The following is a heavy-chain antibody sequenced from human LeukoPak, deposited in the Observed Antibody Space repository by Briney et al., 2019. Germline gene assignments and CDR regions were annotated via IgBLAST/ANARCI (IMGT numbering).Heavy chain of an antibody. CDR1: GFTFSSYA. Sequence: PGGSLRLSCAASGFTFSSYAMSWVRQAPGKGLEWVSAISGSGGSTYYADSVKGRFTISRDNSKNTLYLQMNSLRAEDTAVYYCAKDPYYDFWSGYLPFYGMDVWGQGTTVTVSS. J-gene: IGHJ6*02. CDR2: ISGSGGST. V-gene: IGHV3-23*01. CDR3: AKDPYYDFWSGYLPFYGMDV. D-gene: IGHD3-3*01.